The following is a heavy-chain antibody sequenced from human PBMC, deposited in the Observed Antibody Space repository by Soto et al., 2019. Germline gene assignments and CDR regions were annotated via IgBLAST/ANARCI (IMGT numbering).Heavy chain of an antibody. V-gene: IGHV3-21*01. J-gene: IGHJ6*02. CDR1: GFTFSSYG. CDR3: ARDRGQLQSYYYYGMDV. CDR2: ISSSSSYI. Sequence: EVQLVESGGGLVKPGGSLRLSCAASGFTFSSYGMNWVRQAPGKGLEWVSSISSSSSYIYYADSVKGRFTISRDNAKNSLYLQMNSLRAEDTAVYYCARDRGQLQSYYYYGMDVWGQGTTVTVSS. D-gene: IGHD6-13*01.